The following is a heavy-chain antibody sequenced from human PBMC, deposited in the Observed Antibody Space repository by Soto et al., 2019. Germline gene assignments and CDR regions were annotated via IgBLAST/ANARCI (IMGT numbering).Heavy chain of an antibody. J-gene: IGHJ4*02. D-gene: IGHD6-19*01. V-gene: IGHV3-23*01. CDR2: ISGSGVNT. CDR3: ARRGPSSGFAFDY. Sequence: GGSLRLSCAASGFPFSNYDMSWVRQAPGKGLEWVSTISGSGVNTYYADSVKGRFTISRDNSKSTLYLQMNSLGAEDTAIYYCARRGPSSGFAFDYWGQGTLVTVSS. CDR1: GFPFSNYD.